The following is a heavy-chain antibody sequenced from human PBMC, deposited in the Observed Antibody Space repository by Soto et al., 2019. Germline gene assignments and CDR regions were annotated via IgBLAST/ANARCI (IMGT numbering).Heavy chain of an antibody. CDR2: IYYSGST. V-gene: IGHV4-31*03. CDR3: ARDRYYYDSQWFYP. J-gene: IGHJ5*02. Sequence: SETLSLTCTVSGGSISSGGYYWSWIRQHPGKGLEWIGYIYYSGSTYYNPSLKSRVTISVDTSKNQFSLKLSSVTAADTAVYYCARDRYYYDSQWFYPWGKGTLVTVSS. D-gene: IGHD3-22*01. CDR1: GGSISSGGYY.